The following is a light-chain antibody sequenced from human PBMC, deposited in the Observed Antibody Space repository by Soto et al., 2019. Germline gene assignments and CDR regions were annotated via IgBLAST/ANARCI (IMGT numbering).Light chain of an antibody. CDR1: SSDVGGYNY. CDR2: EVN. V-gene: IGLV2-8*01. J-gene: IGLJ1*01. Sequence: QSVLTQPPSASGSPGQSVAISCTGTSSDVGGYNYVSWYQQHPGKAPTLMIYEVNKRPSGVPDRFSGSKSGNTASLTVSGLQAEDEADYYCSSYAGSSNVFGTGTQLTVL. CDR3: SSYAGSSNV.